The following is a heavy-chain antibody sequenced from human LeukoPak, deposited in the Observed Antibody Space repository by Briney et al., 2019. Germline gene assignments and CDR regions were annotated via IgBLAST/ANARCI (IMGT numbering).Heavy chain of an antibody. D-gene: IGHD3-22*01. CDR2: IDNDGSGT. CDR3: ARDGYYYDSSGYYHVNWLDP. Sequence: QPGGSLRLSCAASGFTFSNYWMHWVRQAPGKGLVWVSRIDNDGSGTSYADSVKGRFIISRDNAKNTLYLQMHSLRAEDTAVYYCARDGYYYDSSGYYHVNWLDPWGQGTLVTVSS. V-gene: IGHV3-74*01. CDR1: GFTFSNYW. J-gene: IGHJ5*02.